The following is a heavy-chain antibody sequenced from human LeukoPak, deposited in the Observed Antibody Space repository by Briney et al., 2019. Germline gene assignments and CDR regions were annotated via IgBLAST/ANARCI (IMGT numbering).Heavy chain of an antibody. CDR2: FHYSGST. CDR3: ARDRGYSGFMDV. V-gene: IGHV4-39*02. J-gene: IGHJ6*02. CDR1: GGSISRTSYY. D-gene: IGHD5-12*01. Sequence: SETLSLTCTVSGGSISRTSYYWGWIRLPPGKGLEWIGSFHYSGSTYYNPSLKSRVTISIDASKNQFSLKLSSVTAADTAVYYCARDRGYSGFMDVWGQGTTVTVSS.